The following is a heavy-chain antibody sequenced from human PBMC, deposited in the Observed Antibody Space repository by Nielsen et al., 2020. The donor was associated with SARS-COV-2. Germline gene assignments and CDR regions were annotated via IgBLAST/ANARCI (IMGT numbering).Heavy chain of an antibody. CDR1: GGSISSGDYY. CDR3: ARGGTIFGVVNSGMDV. J-gene: IGHJ6*02. CDR2: IYYSGST. V-gene: IGHV4-30-4*01. Sequence: SETLSLTCTVSGGSISSGDYYWSWIRQPPGKGLEWIGYIYYSGSTYYNPSLKSRVTISVDTSKNQLSLKLSSVTAADTALYYCARGGTIFGVVNSGMDVWGQGTTVTVS. D-gene: IGHD3-3*01.